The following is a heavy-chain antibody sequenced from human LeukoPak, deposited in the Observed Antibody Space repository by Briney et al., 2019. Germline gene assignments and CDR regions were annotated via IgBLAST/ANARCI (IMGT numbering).Heavy chain of an antibody. CDR2: IYPGDSDT. J-gene: IGHJ4*02. V-gene: IGHV5-51*01. D-gene: IGHD6-13*01. Sequence: GESLKISCKGSGYNFTSYWIGWVRQMPGKGLEWMGIIYPGDSDTRYSPSFQGQVTISADKSISTAYLQWSSLKASDTAMYYCARLLRNIAAAVYYFDYWGQGTLVTVSS. CDR3: ARLLRNIAAAVYYFDY. CDR1: GYNFTSYW.